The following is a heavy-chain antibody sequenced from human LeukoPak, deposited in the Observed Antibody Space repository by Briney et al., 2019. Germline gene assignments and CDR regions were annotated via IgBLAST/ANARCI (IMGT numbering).Heavy chain of an antibody. Sequence: HSGGSLRLSCAASGFTFSSYEMNWVRQAPGKGLEWVSYISSSGTATYYADSVKGRFTISRDNAKNSLHLQMNSLRVEDTAVYYCARGHCSGGSCYTYWGQGTLVTVSS. J-gene: IGHJ4*02. CDR3: ARGHCSGGSCYTY. CDR1: GFTFSSYE. D-gene: IGHD2-15*01. CDR2: ISSSGTAT. V-gene: IGHV3-48*03.